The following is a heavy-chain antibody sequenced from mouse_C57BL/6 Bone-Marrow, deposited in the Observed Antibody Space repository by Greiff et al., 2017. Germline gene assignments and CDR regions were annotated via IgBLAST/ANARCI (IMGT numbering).Heavy chain of an antibody. CDR3: ARSDGYYFYYAMDY. CDR2: INPNNGGT. Sequence: EVQLQQSGPELVKPGASVKISCKASGYTFTDYYMNWVKQSHGKSLEWIGDINPNNGGTSYNQKFKGKATLTVDKSSSTAYMELRSLTSEDSAVYDCARSDGYYFYYAMDYWGQGTSVTVSS. V-gene: IGHV1-26*01. J-gene: IGHJ4*01. D-gene: IGHD2-3*01. CDR1: GYTFTDYY.